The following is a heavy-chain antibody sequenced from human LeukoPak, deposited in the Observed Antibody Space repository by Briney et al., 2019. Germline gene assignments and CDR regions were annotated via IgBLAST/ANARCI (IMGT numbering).Heavy chain of an antibody. V-gene: IGHV3-7*01. CDR3: ANLGVVVAASPLCGGDCYSDDY. CDR2: IKTDGSLI. Sequence: GGSLRLSCAASGFTFSSYWMTWVRQAPGKGLEWVANIKTDGSLIYYVDSVKGRFTISRDNSKNTLYLQMNSLRAEDTAVYYCANLGVVVAASPLCGGDCYSDDYWGQGTLVTVSS. J-gene: IGHJ4*02. CDR1: GFTFSSYW. D-gene: IGHD2-21*02.